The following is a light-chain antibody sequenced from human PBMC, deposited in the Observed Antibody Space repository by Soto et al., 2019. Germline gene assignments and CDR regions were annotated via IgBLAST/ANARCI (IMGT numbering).Light chain of an antibody. J-gene: IGLJ3*02. Sequence: QSALTQPASVCGSPGQWITISCTGTSSDVGGYNYVSWYQQHPAKAPKLMIYDVSNRLSGVSHRFSGSKSGNTASLTISGLQAEDEADYYCFSYTTSSTLVFGGGTKLTVL. CDR1: SSDVGGYNY. CDR2: DVS. CDR3: FSYTTSSTLV. V-gene: IGLV2-14*03.